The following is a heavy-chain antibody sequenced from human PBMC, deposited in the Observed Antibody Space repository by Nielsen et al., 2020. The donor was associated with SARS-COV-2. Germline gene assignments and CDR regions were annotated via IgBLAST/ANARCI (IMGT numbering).Heavy chain of an antibody. J-gene: IGHJ5*02. D-gene: IGHD3-10*01. CDR3: AKSGAWFGEPFDP. CDR1: GFTVNDNY. V-gene: IGHV3-53*01. CDR2: MYSGGDT. Sequence: GGSLRLSCAASGFTVNDNYINWVRQAPGKGLEWVSVMYSGGDTYYADAVNGRFTLSRDSSKNKVFLQMNSLRAEDTAVYYCAKSGAWFGEPFDPWGQGTLVTVSS.